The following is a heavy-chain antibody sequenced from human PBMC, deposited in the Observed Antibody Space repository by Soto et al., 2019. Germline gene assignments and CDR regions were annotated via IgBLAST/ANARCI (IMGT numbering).Heavy chain of an antibody. J-gene: IGHJ6*02. CDR1: GFTFSSYG. D-gene: IGHD6-13*01. Sequence: QVQLVESGGGVVQPGRSLRLSCAASGFTFSSYGMHWVRQAPGKGLEWVAVIWYDGSNKYYADSVKGRFTISRDNCKNTLYLQMNSLRAEDTAVYYCAVSSSWGGMDVWGQGTTVTVSS. CDR3: AVSSSWGGMDV. CDR2: IWYDGSNK. V-gene: IGHV3-33*01.